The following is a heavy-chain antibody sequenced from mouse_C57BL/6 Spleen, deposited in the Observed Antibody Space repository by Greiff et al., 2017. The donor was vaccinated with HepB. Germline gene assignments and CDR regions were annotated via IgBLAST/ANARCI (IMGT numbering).Heavy chain of an antibody. D-gene: IGHD2-4*01. Sequence: VQLQQSGAELVKPGASVKISCKASGYAFSSYWMNWVKQRPGKGLEWIGQIYPGDGDTNYNGKFKGKATLTADKSSSTAYMQLSSLTSEDSAVYFCAIFGDYHWYFDVWGTGTTVTVSS. J-gene: IGHJ1*03. CDR1: GYAFSSYW. CDR3: AIFGDYHWYFDV. CDR2: IYPGDGDT. V-gene: IGHV1-80*01.